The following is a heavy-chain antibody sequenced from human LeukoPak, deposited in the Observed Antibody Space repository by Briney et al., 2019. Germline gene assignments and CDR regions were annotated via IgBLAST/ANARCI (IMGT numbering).Heavy chain of an antibody. V-gene: IGHV3-30-3*01. CDR1: GFTFSSYA. D-gene: IGHD6-19*01. J-gene: IGHJ4*02. CDR2: ISHDGSNK. Sequence: GGSLRLSCAASGFTFSSYAMHWVRQAPGKGLEWVAVISHDGSNKYYADSVKGRFTISRDNSKNTLYLQMNSLRAEDTAVYYCATGLRYSSGWYPFDYWGQGTLVTVSS. CDR3: ATGLRYSSGWYPFDY.